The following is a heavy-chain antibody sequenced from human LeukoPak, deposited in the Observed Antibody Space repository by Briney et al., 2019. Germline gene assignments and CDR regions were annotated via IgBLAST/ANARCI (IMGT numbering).Heavy chain of an antibody. V-gene: IGHV1-46*01. CDR1: GYTFTSYY. J-gene: IGHJ4*02. D-gene: IGHD6-19*01. Sequence: ASVKVSCKASGYTFTSYYMHWVRQAPGQGLERMGIINPSGGSTSYAQKFQGRVTMTRDTSTSTVYMELSSLRSEDTAVYYCAREVSLAWSSGWIDYWGQGTLVTVSS. CDR2: INPSGGST. CDR3: AREVSLAWSSGWIDY.